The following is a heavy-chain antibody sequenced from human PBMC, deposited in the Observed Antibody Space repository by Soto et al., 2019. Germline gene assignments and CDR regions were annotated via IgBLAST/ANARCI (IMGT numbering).Heavy chain of an antibody. CDR3: ARDIAVADNYYYYGMDV. V-gene: IGHV3-30-3*01. D-gene: IGHD6-19*01. CDR1: GFTFSSYA. J-gene: IGHJ6*02. CDR2: ISYDGSNK. Sequence: GGSLRLSCAASGFTFSSYAMHWVRQAPGKGLEWVAVISYDGSNKYYADSVKGRFTISRDNSMNTLYLQMNSLRAEDTAVYYCARDIAVADNYYYYGMDVWGQGTTVTVSS.